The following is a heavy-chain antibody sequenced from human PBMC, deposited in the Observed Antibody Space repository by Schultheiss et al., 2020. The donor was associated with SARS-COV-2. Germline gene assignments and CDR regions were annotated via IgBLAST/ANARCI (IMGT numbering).Heavy chain of an antibody. CDR3: ARRGTGSSGLKDY. CDR2: IYPGDSDT. CDR1: GYSFTSYW. D-gene: IGHD6-19*01. J-gene: IGHJ4*02. V-gene: IGHV5-51*01. Sequence: GGSLRLSCKGSGYSFTSYWIGWVRQMPGNGLEWMGIIYPGDSDTNYSPSFQGHVTISADKSISTAYLQWSSLKASDTAMYYCARRGTGSSGLKDYWGQGTLVTVSS.